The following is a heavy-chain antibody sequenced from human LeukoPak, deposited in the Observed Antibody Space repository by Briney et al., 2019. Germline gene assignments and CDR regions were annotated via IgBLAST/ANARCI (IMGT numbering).Heavy chain of an antibody. J-gene: IGHJ3*01. V-gene: IGHV3-7*01. CDR1: GFTFSRHW. Sequence: GGSLRLSCEASGFTFSRHWLTWVRQAPGKGLEWVGNIDGAGGEKHYVDSVKGRFTISRDNAKTSLYLHMNSLKAEDTAVYYCARDGVPAARDLWGQGTMVIVSS. D-gene: IGHD2-2*01. CDR3: ARDGVPAARDL. CDR2: IDGAGGEK.